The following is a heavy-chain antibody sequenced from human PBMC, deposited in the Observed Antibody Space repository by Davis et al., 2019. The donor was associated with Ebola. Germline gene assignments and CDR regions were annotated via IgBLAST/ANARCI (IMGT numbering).Heavy chain of an antibody. J-gene: IGHJ2*01. Sequence: SETLSLTCTVSGGSISSYYWSWIRQPAGKGLEWIGRIYPSGSTNYNPSLKSRLTLSLDTSKSQFSLKLDSVIAADTAIYYCATMTRIGTYWYFDLWGRGTLVTVSS. CDR1: GGSISSYY. V-gene: IGHV4-4*07. D-gene: IGHD4-11*01. CDR2: IYPSGST. CDR3: ATMTRIGTYWYFDL.